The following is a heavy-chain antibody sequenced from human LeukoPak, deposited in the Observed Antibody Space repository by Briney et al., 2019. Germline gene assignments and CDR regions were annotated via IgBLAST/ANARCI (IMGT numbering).Heavy chain of an antibody. J-gene: IGHJ4*02. CDR1: GGSITSYY. D-gene: IGHD2-2*03. Sequence: SISSTVSGGSITSYYWSWIRQPPGKGLEWIGYSYYSGVTDYNPSPKSRGSISGDTSKNQSSLRPSSVPAAATDVYYCARLDRSSFDDWGQGTLVTVSS. V-gene: IGHV4-59*08. CDR3: ARLDRSSFDD. CDR2: SYYSGVT.